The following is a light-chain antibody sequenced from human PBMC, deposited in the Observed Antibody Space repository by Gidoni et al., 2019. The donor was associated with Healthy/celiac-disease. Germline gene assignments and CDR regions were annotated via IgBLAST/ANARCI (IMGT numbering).Light chain of an antibody. Sequence: EIVLTQSPATLSLSPGERATLPCRASQSVNSYLAWYQQKPGQAPRLLIYDASNRATGIPARFSGSGSGTDFTLPISSLEPEDFAVYYCQQRSNWPGVTFGPGTKVDIK. CDR2: DAS. V-gene: IGKV3-11*01. CDR3: QQRSNWPGVT. CDR1: QSVNSY. J-gene: IGKJ3*01.